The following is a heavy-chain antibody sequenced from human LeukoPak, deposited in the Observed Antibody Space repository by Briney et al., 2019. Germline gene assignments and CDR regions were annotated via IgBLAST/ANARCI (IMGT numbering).Heavy chain of an antibody. CDR1: GFPFSSFA. Sequence: GGSLRLSCAASGFPFSSFAMSWVRQAPGKGLEWVSSITGNGDNSFHADSVKGRFTISRDNSKNILYLQTNGLRDEDTAVYHCARKGGSRPNDAFDIWGQGTKVTVSS. J-gene: IGHJ3*02. D-gene: IGHD2-15*01. CDR2: ITGNGDNS. CDR3: ARKGGSRPNDAFDI. V-gene: IGHV3-23*01.